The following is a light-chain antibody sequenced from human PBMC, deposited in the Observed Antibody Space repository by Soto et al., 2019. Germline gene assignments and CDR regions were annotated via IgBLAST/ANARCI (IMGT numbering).Light chain of an antibody. V-gene: IGKV1-39*01. J-gene: IGKJ1*01. Sequence: DIQMTLSPSSLSASLGDRVTITCRTSPPISDYLNWYQQKPGKAPTLLIYTASNLQSGVPSRFSGSGSGTHFTLTISSLQPEDFATYYCQQHYNTPRTFGQGTKVDIK. CDR2: TAS. CDR3: QQHYNTPRT. CDR1: PPISDY.